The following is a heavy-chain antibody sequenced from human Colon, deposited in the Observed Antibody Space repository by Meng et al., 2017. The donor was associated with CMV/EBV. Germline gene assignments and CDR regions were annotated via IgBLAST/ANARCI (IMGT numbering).Heavy chain of an antibody. Sequence: LSLKSRITISVDTSKNQFSLKLSSVTAADTAVYYCARVRDLFRYFDYWGQGTLVTVSS. J-gene: IGHJ4*02. V-gene: IGHV4-30-2*05. CDR3: ARVRDLFRYFDY.